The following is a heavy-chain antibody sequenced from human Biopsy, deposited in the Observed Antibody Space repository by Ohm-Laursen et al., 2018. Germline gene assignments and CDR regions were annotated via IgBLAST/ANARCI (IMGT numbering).Heavy chain of an antibody. CDR3: ARLTGDPSY. D-gene: IGHD7-27*01. J-gene: IGHJ4*02. Sequence: SDTLSLTCTVSGGSIKSYYWNWIRQSPGKGLEWIGFIYYTGHTNYNPSLKSRATISVATSKNQFSLKVISVTAADTAVYYCARLTGDPSYWGQGILVTVSS. V-gene: IGHV4-59*07. CDR2: IYYTGHT. CDR1: GGSIKSYY.